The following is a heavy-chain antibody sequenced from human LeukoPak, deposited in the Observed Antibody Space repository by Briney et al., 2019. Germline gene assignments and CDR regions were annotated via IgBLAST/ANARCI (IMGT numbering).Heavy chain of an antibody. Sequence: GGSLRLSCAASGFTFSSYSMNWVRQAPGKGLEWVSSISSSSSYIYYADSVKGRFTISRDNSKNTLYLQMNSLGAEDTAVYYCAKSIAVASPQGYWGQGTLVTVSS. D-gene: IGHD6-19*01. CDR1: GFTFSSYS. J-gene: IGHJ4*02. V-gene: IGHV3-21*01. CDR3: AKSIAVASPQGY. CDR2: ISSSSSYI.